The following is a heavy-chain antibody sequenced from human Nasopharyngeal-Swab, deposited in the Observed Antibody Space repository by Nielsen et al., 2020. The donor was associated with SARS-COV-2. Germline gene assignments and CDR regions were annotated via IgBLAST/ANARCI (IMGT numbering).Heavy chain of an antibody. CDR1: GFSFSSYA. J-gene: IGHJ4*02. V-gene: IGHV3-23*01. CDR3: ATWMTAHFDY. Sequence: GESLKISCADSGFSFSSYAMSWVRQAPGKGLEWVSLISSSGSATYYADSVKGRFTISRDNSKNTVYLQIKSLGVEDAAVYYCATWMTAHFDYWGQGTLVT. D-gene: IGHD5-18*01. CDR2: ISSSGSAT.